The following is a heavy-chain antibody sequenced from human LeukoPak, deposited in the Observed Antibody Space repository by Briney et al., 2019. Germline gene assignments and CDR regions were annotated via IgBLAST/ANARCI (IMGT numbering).Heavy chain of an antibody. CDR3: AKAEHIVVVTAIEPFDY. D-gene: IGHD2-21*02. J-gene: IGHJ4*02. Sequence: GGSLRLSCAASGFTFSSYAMSWVRQAPGKGLEWVSAISGSGGSTYYADSVKGRFTISRDNSKNTPYLQMNSLRAEDTAVYYCAKAEHIVVVTAIEPFDYWGQGTLVTVSS. V-gene: IGHV3-23*01. CDR1: GFTFSSYA. CDR2: ISGSGGST.